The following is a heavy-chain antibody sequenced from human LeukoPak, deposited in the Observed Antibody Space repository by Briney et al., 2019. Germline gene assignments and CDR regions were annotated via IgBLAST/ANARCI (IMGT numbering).Heavy chain of an antibody. V-gene: IGHV3-73*01. CDR2: ITTKFNSYAT. J-gene: IGHJ5*02. D-gene: IGHD6-13*01. CDR3: ARTATRFGSSWYAGWFDP. CDR1: GFTFSGSA. Sequence: GGSLRLSCVACGFTFSGSAMHWVRQASGKGLEWVGRITTKFNSYATTYAASVRGRFTISRDDSKNTAYLQMNSLKTEDTALYYCARTATRFGSSWYAGWFDPWGQGTLVTVSS.